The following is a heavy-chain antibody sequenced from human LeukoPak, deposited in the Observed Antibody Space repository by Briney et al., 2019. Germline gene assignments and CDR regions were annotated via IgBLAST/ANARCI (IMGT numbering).Heavy chain of an antibody. CDR1: GFTFSSYG. V-gene: IGHV3-30*03. J-gene: IGHJ4*02. D-gene: IGHD5-18*01. Sequence: GGSLRLSCAASGFTFSSYGMHWVRQAPGKGLEWVAVISYDGSNKYYADSVKGRFTISRDNAENTLYLQMNSLRAEDTAVYYCATSQRGYIYGFMGYWGQGTLVTVSS. CDR3: ATSQRGYIYGFMGY. CDR2: ISYDGSNK.